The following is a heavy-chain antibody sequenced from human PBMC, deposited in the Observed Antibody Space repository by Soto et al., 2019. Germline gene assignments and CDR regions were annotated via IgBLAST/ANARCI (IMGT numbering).Heavy chain of an antibody. CDR3: ARQDYTAYNWFDP. D-gene: IGHD4-4*01. J-gene: IGHJ5*02. CDR2: IYYSGST. Sequence: PSATLSLTCTVSGGSISSSSSYWGWIRQPPGKGLEWIVSIYYSGSTYYNPSLKSRVTVSVDTSKNQFSLKLTSVTAADTAVYYCARQDYTAYNWFDPWGQGTLVTVSS. CDR1: GGSISSSSSY. V-gene: IGHV4-39*01.